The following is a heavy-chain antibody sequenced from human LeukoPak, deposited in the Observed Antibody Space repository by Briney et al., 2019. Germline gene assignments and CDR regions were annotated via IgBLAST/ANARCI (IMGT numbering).Heavy chain of an antibody. J-gene: IGHJ3*02. CDR3: ARDWKGYTYNADAFDI. Sequence: GGSLRLSCAASGFTFSIYWMSWVRQAPGKGLEWVANIKQDGSEKNYVDSAKGRFTISRDNAKNSLYLQMNSLRAEDTAVYYCARDWKGYTYNADAFDIWGQGTMVTVSS. CDR2: IKQDGSEK. D-gene: IGHD1-1*01. V-gene: IGHV3-7*01. CDR1: GFTFSIYW.